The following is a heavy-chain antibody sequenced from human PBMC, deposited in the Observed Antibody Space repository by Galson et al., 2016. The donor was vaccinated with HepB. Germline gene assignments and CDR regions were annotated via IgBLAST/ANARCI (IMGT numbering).Heavy chain of an antibody. J-gene: IGHJ4*02. Sequence: AVSGFTVSNNYMSWVRQAPGKGLEWVSLIYSGGGTSYADSVKGRFTISRDNSKNTVYLQMNSLRAEDTAVYYCAPGNSVVRGYWGQGTLVTVSP. D-gene: IGHD4-23*01. CDR2: IYSGGGT. V-gene: IGHV3-53*01. CDR3: APGNSVVRGY. CDR1: GFTVSNNY.